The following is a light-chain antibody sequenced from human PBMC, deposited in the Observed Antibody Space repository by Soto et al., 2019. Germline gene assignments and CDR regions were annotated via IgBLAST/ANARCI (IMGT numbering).Light chain of an antibody. CDR3: QQLGSSPGFT. V-gene: IGKV3-20*01. J-gene: IGKJ3*01. Sequence: EIVLTQSPGTLSLSPGERATLSCRASQSINSRYLAWYQQNPGQAPRLLIYGASSRATGIPYRFSGSGSGTDFPLTISRLEPEAFAVYYCQQLGSSPGFTFGPGTKVDIK. CDR1: QSINSRY. CDR2: GAS.